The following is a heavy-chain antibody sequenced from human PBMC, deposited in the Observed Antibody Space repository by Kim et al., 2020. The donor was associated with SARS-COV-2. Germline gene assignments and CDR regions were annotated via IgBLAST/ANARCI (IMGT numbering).Heavy chain of an antibody. D-gene: IGHD3-10*01. J-gene: IGHJ3*02. CDR1: GGTFSSYA. CDR3: ARAQHYYGSGSPGWDAFDI. CDR2: IIPIFGTA. V-gene: IGHV1-69*13. Sequence: SVKVSCKASGGTFSSYAISWVRQAPGQGLEWMGGIIPIFGTANYAQKFQGRVTITADESTSTAYMELSSLRSEDTAVYYCARAQHYYGSGSPGWDAFDIWGQGTMVTVSS.